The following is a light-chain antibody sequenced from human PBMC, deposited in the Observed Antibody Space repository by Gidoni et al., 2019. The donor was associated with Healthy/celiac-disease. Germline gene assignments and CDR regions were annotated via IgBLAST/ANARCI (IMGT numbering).Light chain of an antibody. CDR1: QTVSANF. CDR2: DAS. CDR3: QQYGAPPLT. V-gene: IGKV3-20*01. Sequence: ILLTQFPGTLSVSPGERDTIFGMATQTVSANFLAWYQQKPGQPPTLLIYDASRRATGVPDRVSGSGSGTDFSLTINRLQTEDSALYYCQQYGAPPLTFGGXTRVEI. J-gene: IGKJ4*01.